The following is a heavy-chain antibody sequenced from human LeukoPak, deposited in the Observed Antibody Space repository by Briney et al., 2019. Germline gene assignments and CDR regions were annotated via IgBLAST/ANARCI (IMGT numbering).Heavy chain of an antibody. CDR2: IIPILGIA. CDR1: GGTFSSYA. CDR3: ASNPDYDFWSGAHY. D-gene: IGHD3-3*01. Sequence: GSSVKVSCKASGGTFSSYAISWVRQAPGQGLEWMGRIIPILGIANYAQKFQGRVTITADKSTSTAYMELSSLRSEDTAVYYCASNPDYDFWSGAHYWGQGTLVTVSS. J-gene: IGHJ4*02. V-gene: IGHV1-69*04.